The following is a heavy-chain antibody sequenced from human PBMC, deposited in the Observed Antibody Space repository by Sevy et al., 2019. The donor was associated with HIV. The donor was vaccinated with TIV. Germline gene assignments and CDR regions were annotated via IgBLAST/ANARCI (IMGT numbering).Heavy chain of an antibody. J-gene: IGHJ6*02. CDR2: ISYDGSDK. D-gene: IGHD3-16*01. Sequence: GGSLRLSCAASGFALSNYYAMHWVRQAPGKGLEWVALISYDGSDKNYADSVKGRFTISRDNFKNTLYLQMNSLTTEDTAVYYCARPRANYVYFFFFFFFLVWGQGTTVTVSS. CDR1: GFALSNYYA. CDR3: ARPRANYVYFFFFFFFLV. V-gene: IGHV3-30-3*01.